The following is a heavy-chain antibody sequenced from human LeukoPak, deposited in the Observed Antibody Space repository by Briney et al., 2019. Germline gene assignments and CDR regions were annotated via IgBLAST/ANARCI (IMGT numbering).Heavy chain of an antibody. CDR1: RFTFSSYA. CDR3: AKDLGQQLDSGY. Sequence: PGGSLRLSCAASRFTFSSYAMHWVRQAPGKGLEWVAVISYDGSNKYYADSVKGRFTIFRDNSKNTLYLQMNSLRAEDTAVYYCAKDLGQQLDSGYWGQGTLVTVSS. V-gene: IGHV3-30-3*01. CDR2: ISYDGSNK. D-gene: IGHD6-13*01. J-gene: IGHJ4*02.